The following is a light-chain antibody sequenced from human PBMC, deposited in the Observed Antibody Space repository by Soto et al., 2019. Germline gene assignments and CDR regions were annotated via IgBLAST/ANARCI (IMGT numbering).Light chain of an antibody. J-gene: IGKJ4*01. CDR1: QSVSSRY. CDR3: QQYGRSSVT. Sequence: ENVSTQSPGTLSLSPGERATISCGASQSVSSRYVAWYQQKPGQAPRLLIYGASTRAPGITDRFSGSGSGTDFTLTISRLDPEDFAVYYCQQYGRSSVTFGGGTKVEI. CDR2: GAS. V-gene: IGKV3-20*01.